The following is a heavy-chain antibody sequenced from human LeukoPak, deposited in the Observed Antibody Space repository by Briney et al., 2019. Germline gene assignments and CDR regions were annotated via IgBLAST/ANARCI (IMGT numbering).Heavy chain of an antibody. CDR2: IRYDGSNK. J-gene: IGHJ4*02. V-gene: IGHV3-30*02. CDR1: GFTFSSYG. CDR3: AKDTIFGVVIIYFDY. D-gene: IGHD3-3*01. Sequence: GGSLRLSCAASGFTFSSYGMHWVRQAPGKGLEWVAFIRYDGSNKYYADSVKGRFTISRGNSKNTLYLQMNSLRAEDTAVYYCAKDTIFGVVIIYFDYWGQGTLVTVSS.